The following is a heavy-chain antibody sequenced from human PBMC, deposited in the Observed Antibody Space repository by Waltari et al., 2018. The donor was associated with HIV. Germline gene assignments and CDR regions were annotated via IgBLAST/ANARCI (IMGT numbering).Heavy chain of an antibody. Sequence: QVQLQQWGAGLLKPSETLSLTCGVSGESFDWHYWTWIRQAPGKGLEWIGKVTHTGFTNYNPSLKSRLTMSADPSKNQFSLRLTSVTDTDTALYYCARGARLRGYDNTGYLKATYLDFWGQGTLVTVSS. CDR2: VTHTGFT. J-gene: IGHJ4*02. D-gene: IGHD3-22*01. CDR1: GESFDWHY. V-gene: IGHV4-34*02. CDR3: ARGARLRGYDNTGYLKATYLDF.